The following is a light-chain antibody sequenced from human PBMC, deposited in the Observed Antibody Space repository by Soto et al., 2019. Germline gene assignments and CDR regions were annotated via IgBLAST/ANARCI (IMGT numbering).Light chain of an antibody. V-gene: IGLV2-14*03. CDR2: DVR. J-gene: IGLJ1*01. CDR1: SSDIGSNDH. Sequence: QSALTQPASVSGSPGQSITISCTGTSSDIGSNDHVSWYQQHPGKAPKLVICDVRDRPSGVSYRFSGSKSGTTASLTISGLQADDEAEYYCSSYTGGTTRYVFGTGTKLTVL. CDR3: SSYTGGTTRYV.